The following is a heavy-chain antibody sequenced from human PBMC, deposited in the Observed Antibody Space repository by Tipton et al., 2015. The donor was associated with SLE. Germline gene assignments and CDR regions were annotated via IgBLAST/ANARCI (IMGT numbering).Heavy chain of an antibody. CDR2: IYSGGST. CDR1: GFTVSSNY. CDR3: ARGMIEGGDAFDI. Sequence: SLRLSCAASGFTVSSNYMSWVRQAPGKGLEGVSVIYSGGSTYYADSVKGRFTISRDNSKNTLYLQMNSLRAEDTAVYYCARGMIEGGDAFDIWDQGTMVTVSS. V-gene: IGHV3-53*05. D-gene: IGHD3-22*01. J-gene: IGHJ3*02.